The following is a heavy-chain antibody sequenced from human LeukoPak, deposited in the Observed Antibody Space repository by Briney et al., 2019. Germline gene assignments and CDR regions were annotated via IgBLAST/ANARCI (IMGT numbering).Heavy chain of an antibody. CDR1: GFIFSNYA. Sequence: PGRSLRLSCAASGFIFSNYAIHWVRQAPGKGVEWVAAISYDGNNQHYADPVKGRFTISRENSKNTVYLQINPLRTEDSAVYYCVKPYPTLTTSSVLDSWGQGTLVTVSS. CDR2: ISYDGNNQ. V-gene: IGHV3-30*18. J-gene: IGHJ4*02. D-gene: IGHD4-11*01. CDR3: VKPYPTLTTSSVLDS.